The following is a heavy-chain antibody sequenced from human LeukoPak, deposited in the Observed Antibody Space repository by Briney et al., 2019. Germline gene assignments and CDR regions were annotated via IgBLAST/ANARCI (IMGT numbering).Heavy chain of an antibody. CDR1: GFTFSSYS. J-gene: IGHJ6*03. D-gene: IGHD2-15*01. CDR2: ISSSSSYI. Sequence: PGGSLRLSCGVSGFTFSSYSMCWVRQAPGKGLEWVSFISSSSSYIYYADSVKGRFTISRDNAKNSLYLQMNSLRAEDTAAYYCARVLRYCSGGNCYSGGLGYMDVWGKGTTVTISS. CDR3: ARVLRYCSGGNCYSGGLGYMDV. V-gene: IGHV3-21*04.